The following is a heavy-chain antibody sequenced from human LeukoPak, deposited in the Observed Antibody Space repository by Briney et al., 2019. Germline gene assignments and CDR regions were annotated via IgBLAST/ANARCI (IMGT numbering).Heavy chain of an antibody. D-gene: IGHD6-19*01. CDR3: ASSSASGWLDY. Sequence: SETLSLTCAVSGGSISSSNWWSWVRQPPGKGLEWIGEIYHSGSTNYNPSLKSRVTISVDTSKNQFSLKLSSVTAADTAVYYCASSSASGWLDYWGQGTLVTVSS. V-gene: IGHV4-4*02. CDR2: IYHSGST. CDR1: GGSISSSNW. J-gene: IGHJ4*02.